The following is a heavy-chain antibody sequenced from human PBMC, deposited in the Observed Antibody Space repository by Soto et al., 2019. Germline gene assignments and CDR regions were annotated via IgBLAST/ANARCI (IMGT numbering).Heavy chain of an antibody. Sequence: GGSLRLSCAASEFTFSNYAMSWVRQAPGKGLEWVSAISYGGGTTYYADSVKGRFTISRDNSKNTLYLQMNSLRAGDTAVYYCAKNPGYYYDSTGYHFDYWGQGTLVTSPQ. V-gene: IGHV3-23*01. D-gene: IGHD3-22*01. CDR2: ISYGGGTT. CDR1: EFTFSNYA. CDR3: AKNPGYYYDSTGYHFDY. J-gene: IGHJ4*02.